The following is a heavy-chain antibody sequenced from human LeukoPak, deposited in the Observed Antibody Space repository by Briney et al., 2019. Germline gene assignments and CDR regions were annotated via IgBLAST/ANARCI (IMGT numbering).Heavy chain of an antibody. CDR3: ARDFKYYYGSGSYYNLAFDI. J-gene: IGHJ3*02. Sequence: GGSLRLSCAASGFTFRSYTMNWVRQAPGKGLEWVSSISSSGTYMYYADSLKGRFTISRDNAKNSLYLQMNSLRAEDTAVYYCARDFKYYYGSGSYYNLAFDIWGQGTMVTVSS. CDR1: GFTFRSYT. CDR2: ISSSGTYM. D-gene: IGHD3-10*01. V-gene: IGHV3-21*01.